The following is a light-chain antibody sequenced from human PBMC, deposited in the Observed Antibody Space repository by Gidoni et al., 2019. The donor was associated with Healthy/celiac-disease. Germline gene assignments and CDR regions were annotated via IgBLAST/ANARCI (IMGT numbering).Light chain of an antibody. CDR3: SSYAGTYSPFV. CDR1: SSDVGRYDY. CDR2: EVS. V-gene: IGLV2-8*01. Sequence: QSALTQPHSASGSPGQSVTISCTGTSSDVGRYDYVSWFQQHPGNAPKLLIYEVSKRPSGVPDRFSGSKSGNTASLTVSGLQAEDEAEYHCSSYAGTYSPFVFGTGTSVTV. J-gene: IGLJ1*01.